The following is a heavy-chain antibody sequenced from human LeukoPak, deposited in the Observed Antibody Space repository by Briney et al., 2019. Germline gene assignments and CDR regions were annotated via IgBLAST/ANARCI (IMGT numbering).Heavy chain of an antibody. J-gene: IGHJ4*02. CDR3: VKDCLSSGWSFDY. D-gene: IGHD6-19*01. CDR1: GFTLTRYA. Sequence: GGCLRASCSASGFTLTRYAMHWVRQAPGEGVEYVSAISSNGGSTYYADSVKGRFTISRDNSKNTLYLQMSSLRAEDTAVYYCVKDCLSSGWSFDYWGQGTLVTVSS. CDR2: ISSNGGST. V-gene: IGHV3-64D*06.